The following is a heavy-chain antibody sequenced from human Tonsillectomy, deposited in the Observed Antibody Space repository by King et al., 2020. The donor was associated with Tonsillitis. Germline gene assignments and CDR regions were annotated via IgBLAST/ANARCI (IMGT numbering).Heavy chain of an antibody. CDR2: IKRRSDGGTI. CDR1: GVSVRDAW. CDR3: TTGGHYFGD. D-gene: IGHD3-16*01. Sequence: VQLVESGGDLLKPGGSLRLSCAAYGVSVRDAWMSWVRQAPGKGLEWVGHIKRRSDGGTIDYVAPVKGRFTISRDDSKNMLYLEMNSLKTEDTAVYYCTTGGHYFGDWGQGTLVTVSS. J-gene: IGHJ4*02. V-gene: IGHV3-15*01.